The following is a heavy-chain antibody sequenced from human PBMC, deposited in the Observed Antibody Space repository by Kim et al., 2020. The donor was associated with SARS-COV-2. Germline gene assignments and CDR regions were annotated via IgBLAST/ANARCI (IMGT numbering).Heavy chain of an antibody. CDR1: GGSISSYY. V-gene: IGHV4-59*13. J-gene: IGHJ4*02. CDR2: IYYSGST. Sequence: SETLSLTCTVSGGSISSYYWSWIRQPPGKGLEWIGYIYYSGSTNYNPSLTSRVTISVDTSKNQFSLKLSSVTAADQAVYYCAREGRRITMVRGVISSIWYVYYYGQRALVASSS. CDR3: AREGRRITMVRGVISSIWYVYY. D-gene: IGHD3-10*01.